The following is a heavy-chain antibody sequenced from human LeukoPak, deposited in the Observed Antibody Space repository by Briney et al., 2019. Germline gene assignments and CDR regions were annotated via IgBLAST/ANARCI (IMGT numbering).Heavy chain of an antibody. CDR2: IYYSGST. Sequence: SETLSLTCTVSGGSISSSSYYWGWIRQPPGKGLEWIGSIYYSGSTYYNPSLKSRVTISVDTSKNQSSLKLSSVTAADTAVYYCARALLGIAVAGTLDYWGQGTLVTVSS. CDR1: GGSISSSSYY. CDR3: ARALLGIAVAGTLDY. J-gene: IGHJ4*02. D-gene: IGHD6-19*01. V-gene: IGHV4-39*01.